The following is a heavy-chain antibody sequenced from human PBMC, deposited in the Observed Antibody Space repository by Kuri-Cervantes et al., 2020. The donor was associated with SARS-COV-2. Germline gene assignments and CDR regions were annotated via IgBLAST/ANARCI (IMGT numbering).Heavy chain of an antibody. CDR2: ISTSSSYI. CDR3: AREMGRFWSSYYPTYFDY. D-gene: IGHD3-3*01. CDR1: GFTFNSYS. V-gene: IGHV3-21*01. J-gene: IGHJ4*02. Sequence: GGSLRLSCAASGFTFNSYSMNWVRQAPGKGLEWVSSISTSSSYIYYADSVKGRFTISRDTAKNSLYLQMHSLRVEDTAVYYCAREMGRFWSSYYPTYFDYWGQGTLVTVSS.